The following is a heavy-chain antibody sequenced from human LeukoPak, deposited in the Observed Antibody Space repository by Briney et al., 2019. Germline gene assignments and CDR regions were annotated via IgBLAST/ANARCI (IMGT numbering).Heavy chain of an antibody. D-gene: IGHD6-19*01. J-gene: IGHJ6*03. CDR1: GYTFTSYD. V-gene: IGHV1-8*01. Sequence: ASVKVSCKASGYTFTSYDINWVRQATGQGLEWMGWMNPNSGNTGYAQKFQGRVTMTRNTSISTAYMELSSLRSEDTAVYYCARVGDSSGWLAYYYYYMDVWGKGTRSPSP. CDR3: ARVGDSSGWLAYYYYYMDV. CDR2: MNPNSGNT.